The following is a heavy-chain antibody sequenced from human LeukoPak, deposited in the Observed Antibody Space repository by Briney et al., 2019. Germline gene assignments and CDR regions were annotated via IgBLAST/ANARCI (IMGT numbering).Heavy chain of an antibody. CDR3: ARPKLGYCSSVTCSAPNYYFDY. D-gene: IGHD2-2*01. CDR2: ISSSGSTI. V-gene: IGHV3-48*01. CDR1: GFTFSSYG. Sequence: PGRSLRLSCAASGFTFSSYGMNWVRQAPGKGLEWVSYISSSGSTIYYADSVKGRLTISRDNTKRSLYLQMDSLRAEDTAVYYCARPKLGYCSSVTCSAPNYYFDYWGQGTLVTVSS. J-gene: IGHJ4*02.